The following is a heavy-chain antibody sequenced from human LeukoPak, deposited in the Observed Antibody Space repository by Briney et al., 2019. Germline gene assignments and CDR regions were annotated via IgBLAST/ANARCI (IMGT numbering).Heavy chain of an antibody. CDR3: ARGTGAFDI. CDR2: IKSDGSFT. D-gene: IGHD1-1*01. J-gene: IGHJ3*02. V-gene: IGHV3-74*01. Sequence: GGSLRLSCVASGFTFSSHWMHWVRQAPGKGLVWVSHIKSDGSFTNYADSEKGRFTISRDNAKNTLYLQMNSLRPEDTAVYYCARGTGAFDIWGQGTKVTVSS. CDR1: GFTFSSHW.